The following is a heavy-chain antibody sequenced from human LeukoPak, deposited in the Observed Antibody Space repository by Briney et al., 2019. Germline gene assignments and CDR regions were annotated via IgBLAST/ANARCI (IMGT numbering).Heavy chain of an antibody. CDR2: IYTSGST. CDR1: GGISSSYY. J-gene: IGHJ4*02. Sequence: SETLSLTCIVSGGISSSYYWSWIRQPAGKGLEWIGRIYTSGSTNYNPSLKSRVTMSVDTSKNQFSLKLSSVTAADTAVYYCARENRNSGSGRLVDYWGQGTLVTVSS. D-gene: IGHD1-26*01. CDR3: ARENRNSGSGRLVDY. V-gene: IGHV4-4*07.